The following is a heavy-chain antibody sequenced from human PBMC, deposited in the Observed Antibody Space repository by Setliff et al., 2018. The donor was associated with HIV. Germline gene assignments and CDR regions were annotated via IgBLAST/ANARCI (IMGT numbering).Heavy chain of an antibody. CDR3: ARAPTPFGVEYYYYFGMDV. V-gene: IGHV1-69*05. Sequence: SVKVSCKASGGTFSSGNAISWVRQVPGQGLEWMGGIIPIYGTTNYAPQFQGRVSVTTDTATSTVHMELRSLRSDDTAVYYCARAPTPFGVEYYYYFGMDVWGQGTTVTVSS. J-gene: IGHJ6*02. CDR2: IIPIYGTT. CDR1: GGTFSSGNA. D-gene: IGHD3-3*01.